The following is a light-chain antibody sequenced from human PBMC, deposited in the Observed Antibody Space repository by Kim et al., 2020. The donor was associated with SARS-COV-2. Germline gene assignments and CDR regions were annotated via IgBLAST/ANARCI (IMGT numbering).Light chain of an antibody. CDR3: QKCGSAPWT. J-gene: IGKJ1*01. V-gene: IGKV1-27*01. CDR1: QDISNY. CDR2: AAS. Sequence: DIQMTQSPSSLSASVGDRVTITCRASQDISNYLAWFQLKPGKAPKLLIYAASALQPGVPSRFSGSGSGTDFTLTVTSLQPEDVATYYCQKCGSAPWTFGQGTKVEIK.